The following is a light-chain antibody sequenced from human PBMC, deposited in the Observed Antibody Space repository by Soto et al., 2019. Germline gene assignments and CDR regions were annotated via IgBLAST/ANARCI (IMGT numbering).Light chain of an antibody. CDR1: RSNIGRNT. CDR3: AAWDDSLNVVV. V-gene: IGLV1-44*01. Sequence: QSVLTQPPSASGSPGQTVTISCSGSRSNIGRNTLNWYQQLPGTAPKLLISTSDQRPSGVRDRFSGSKSGTSASLAISGLQSDDEAEYYCAAWDDSLNVVVFGGGTKLTVL. J-gene: IGLJ2*01. CDR2: TSD.